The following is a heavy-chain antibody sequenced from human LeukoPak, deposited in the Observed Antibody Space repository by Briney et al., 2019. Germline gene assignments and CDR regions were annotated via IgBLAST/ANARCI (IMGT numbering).Heavy chain of an antibody. CDR1: GFTFSNYE. D-gene: IGHD2-2*01. CDR3: ARIDIVVVPAAPQHYYYYYMDV. J-gene: IGHJ6*03. Sequence: GGSLRLSCAASGFTFSNYEMNWVRQAPGKGLEWISYISNSGSTIYYADSVKGRFTISRDNAKNSLYLQMNSLRAEDTAVYYCARIDIVVVPAAPQHYYYYYMDVWGKGTTVTISS. CDR2: ISNSGSTI. V-gene: IGHV3-48*03.